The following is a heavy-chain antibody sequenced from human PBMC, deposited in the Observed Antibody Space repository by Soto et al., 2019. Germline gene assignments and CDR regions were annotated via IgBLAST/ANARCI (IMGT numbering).Heavy chain of an antibody. CDR1: GYTFITYG. J-gene: IGHJ4*02. V-gene: IGHV1-18*01. CDR2: ISAYNGDT. D-gene: IGHD3-22*01. Sequence: ASVKVSCKASGYTFITYGVSWVRQAPGQGLEWMGWISAYNGDTNYAQNLQGRVTMTTDTSTTTAYMELRSLRSDDTAAYYCARGYYYDSSGRGPFDYWGQGTLVTVSS. CDR3: ARGYYYDSSGRGPFDY.